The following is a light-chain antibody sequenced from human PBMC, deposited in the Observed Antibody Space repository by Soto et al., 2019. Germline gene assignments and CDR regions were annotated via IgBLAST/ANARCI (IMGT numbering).Light chain of an antibody. J-gene: IGLJ1*01. Sequence: QSVLTQPPSASGTPGQRVTISCSGSSSNIGSNYVYWYPQLPGTAPKLLIYSNNQRPSGVPDRFSGSKSGTSASLAISGLRSEDDADYYCAAWDDSLSGPVFGTGTKLTVL. V-gene: IGLV1-47*02. CDR1: SSNIGSNY. CDR3: AAWDDSLSGPV. CDR2: SNN.